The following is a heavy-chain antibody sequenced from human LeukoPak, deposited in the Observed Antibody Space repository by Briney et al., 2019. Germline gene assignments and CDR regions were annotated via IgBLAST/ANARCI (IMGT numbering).Heavy chain of an antibody. CDR1: GYTFTGYY. J-gene: IGHJ4*02. Sequence: GASVKVSCKASGYTFTGYYMHWVRQAPGQGLEWMGMINPSGGSTSYAQKFQGRVTITADKSTSTAYMELSSLRSEDTAVYYCASERSDWGQGTLVTVSS. CDR2: INPSGGST. V-gene: IGHV1-46*01. CDR3: ASERSD.